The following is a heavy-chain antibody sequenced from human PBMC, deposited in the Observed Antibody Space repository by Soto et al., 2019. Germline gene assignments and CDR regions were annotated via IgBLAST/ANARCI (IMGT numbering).Heavy chain of an antibody. J-gene: IGHJ4*02. D-gene: IGHD3-22*01. CDR2: IVVGSGNT. CDR3: AREWLSHYYDSSGADY. CDR1: GFTFTSSA. V-gene: IGHV1-58*01. Sequence: GASVKVSCKASGFTFTSSAVQWVRQARGQRLEWIGWIVVGSGNTNYAQKFQERVTITRDMSTSTAYMELSSLRSEDTAVYYCAREWLSHYYDSSGADYWGQGTLVTVSS.